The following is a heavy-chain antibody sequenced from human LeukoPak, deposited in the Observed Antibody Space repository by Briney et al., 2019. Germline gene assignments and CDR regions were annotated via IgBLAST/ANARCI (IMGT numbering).Heavy chain of an antibody. CDR2: IWYDGSNK. V-gene: IGHV3-33*06. CDR3: AKDSEFLDAFDI. D-gene: IGHD3-10*01. CDR1: GFTFSRYG. J-gene: IGHJ3*02. Sequence: QPGRSLRLSCAASGFTFSRYGMHWVRQAPGKGLEWVAVIWYDGSNKYYADSVKGRFTISRDNSKNTLYLQMNSLRAEDTAVYYCAKDSEFLDAFDIWGQGTMVIVSS.